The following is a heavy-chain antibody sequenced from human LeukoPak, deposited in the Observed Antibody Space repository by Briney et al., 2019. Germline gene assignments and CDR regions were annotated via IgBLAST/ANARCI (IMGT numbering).Heavy chain of an antibody. CDR3: AAWKVSPLGYFDN. CDR1: GFTFSSHG. J-gene: IGHJ4*02. CDR2: IGVSGSPS. D-gene: IGHD1-1*01. V-gene: IGHV3-23*01. Sequence: GGSLRLSCRASGFTFSSHGMTWVRQAPGKGLEGVSGIGVSGSPSYNSDSVKGRFTISRDNSNNTLYLQMSSLRAEDTAVYYCAAWKVSPLGYFDNWGQGILVTVSS.